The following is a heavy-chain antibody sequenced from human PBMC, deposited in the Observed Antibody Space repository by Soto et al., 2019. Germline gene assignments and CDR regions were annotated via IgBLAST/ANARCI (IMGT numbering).Heavy chain of an antibody. CDR3: AIDSRLPGFGLLIHAFDI. CDR2: ISGSLGSA. D-gene: IGHD3-3*01. V-gene: IGHV3-23*01. J-gene: IGHJ3*02. Sequence: EMQLLESGGDLGQPGGSLRLSCAVSGFTFNDYAMSWVRQAPGKGLEWVSTISGSLGSAYYAASVEGRFTISGDNSNNTLYLQMNSLRVEDAATYYCAIDSRLPGFGLLIHAFDIWGHGTMVTVSS. CDR1: GFTFNDYA.